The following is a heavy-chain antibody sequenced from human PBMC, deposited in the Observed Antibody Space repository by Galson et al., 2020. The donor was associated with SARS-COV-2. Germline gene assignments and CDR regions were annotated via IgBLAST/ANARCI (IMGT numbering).Heavy chain of an antibody. V-gene: IGHV4-39*02. J-gene: IGHJ5*02. CDR1: GGSISSSSYY. Sequence: SQTLSLTCTVSGGSISSSSYYWGWIRQPPGKGLEWIGSIYYSGSTYYNPSLKSRVTISVDTSKNQFSLKLSSVTAADTAVYYCARDQLWFGELLGGRWFDPWGQGTLVTVSS. CDR2: IYYSGST. CDR3: ARDQLWFGELLGGRWFDP. D-gene: IGHD3-10*01.